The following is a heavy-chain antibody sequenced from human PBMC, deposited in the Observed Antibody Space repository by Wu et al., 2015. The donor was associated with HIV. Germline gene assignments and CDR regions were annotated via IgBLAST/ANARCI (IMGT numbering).Heavy chain of an antibody. J-gene: IGHJ6*04. V-gene: IGHV1-69*05. Sequence: QVQLVQSGAEVKKPGSSVKVSCKASGGTFSSYAISWVRQAPGQGLEWMGGIIPIFGTANYAQKFQGRVTITTDESTSTAYMELSNLRSEDTAVYYCARDSPGYYGDYYYGMDVWAEGPRSPSPQ. CDR2: IIPIFGTA. D-gene: IGHD4-17*01. CDR1: GGTFSSYA. CDR3: ARDSPGYYGDYYYGMDV.